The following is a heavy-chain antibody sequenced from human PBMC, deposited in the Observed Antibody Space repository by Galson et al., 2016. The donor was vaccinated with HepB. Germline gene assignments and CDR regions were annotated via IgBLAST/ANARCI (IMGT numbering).Heavy chain of an antibody. CDR3: AHSGRHSLVLTHVDS. Sequence: PALVKPPQTLTLTCRFSGFSLSTTGVTVGWIRQPPGKALEWLALISWDDHKRYSPSLNNRLTVTKDTSKNQVVLTMADMQPVDTATYYWAHSGRHSLVLTHVDSGGPGTLVTFSS. V-gene: IGHV2-5*02. D-gene: IGHD1-7*01. CDR2: ISWDDHK. CDR1: GFSLSTTGVT. J-gene: IGHJ5*01.